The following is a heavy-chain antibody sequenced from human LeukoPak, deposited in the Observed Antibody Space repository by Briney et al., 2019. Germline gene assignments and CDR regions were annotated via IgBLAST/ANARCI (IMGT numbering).Heavy chain of an antibody. Sequence: SETLSLTCTVSGGSNSSYYWSWIRQPPGKGLEWIGYIYYSGSTNYNPSLKSRVTISVDTSKNQFSLKLSSVTAADTAVYYCARDYSGSYYGYFDLWGRGTLVTVSS. CDR3: ARDYSGSYYGYFDL. D-gene: IGHD1-26*01. CDR1: GGSNSSYY. J-gene: IGHJ2*01. CDR2: IYYSGST. V-gene: IGHV4-59*01.